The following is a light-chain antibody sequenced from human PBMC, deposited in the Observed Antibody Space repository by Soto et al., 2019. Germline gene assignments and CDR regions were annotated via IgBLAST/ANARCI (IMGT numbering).Light chain of an antibody. Sequence: QSALTQPASVSGSPGQSITIFCTGTSSDVGGYNYVSWYQQHPGQVPKLTISEVNNRPSGVSNRFSGSKSGNTASLTISGLQAEDEGDYYCQSYDSTLSARYVFGTGTKVTVL. CDR1: SSDVGGYNY. J-gene: IGLJ1*01. CDR3: QSYDSTLSARYV. V-gene: IGLV2-14*01. CDR2: EVN.